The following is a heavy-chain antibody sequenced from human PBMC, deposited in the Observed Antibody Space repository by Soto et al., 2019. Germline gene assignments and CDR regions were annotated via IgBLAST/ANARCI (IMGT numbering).Heavy chain of an antibody. CDR2: IIPIFGTA. D-gene: IGHD3-22*01. Sequence: QVQLVQSGAEVKKPGSSVKVSCKASGGTFSSYAISWVRQAPGQGLEWMGGIIPIFGTANYAQKFQGRVTITEDESTSTAYMELSSLRSEDTAVYYCARAASRYYYDSSGSYYYGMDVWGQGTTVTVSS. V-gene: IGHV1-69*01. J-gene: IGHJ6*02. CDR1: GGTFSSYA. CDR3: ARAASRYYYDSSGSYYYGMDV.